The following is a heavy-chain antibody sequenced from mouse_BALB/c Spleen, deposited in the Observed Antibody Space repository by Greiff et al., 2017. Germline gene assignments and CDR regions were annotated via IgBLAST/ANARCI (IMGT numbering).Heavy chain of an antibody. V-gene: IGHV10-1*02. Sequence: EVKLMESGGGLVQPKGSLKLSCAASGFTFNTYAMNWVRQAPGKGLEWVARIRSKSNNYATYYADSVKDRFTISRDDSQSMLYLKMNNLKTEDTAMYYCVRQGYDGYYWDAMDYWGQGTSVTVSS. D-gene: IGHD2-3*01. CDR3: VRQGYDGYYWDAMDY. J-gene: IGHJ4*01. CDR1: GFTFNTYA. CDR2: IRSKSNNYAT.